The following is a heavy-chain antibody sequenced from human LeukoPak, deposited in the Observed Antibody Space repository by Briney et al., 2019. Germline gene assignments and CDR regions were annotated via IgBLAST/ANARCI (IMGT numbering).Heavy chain of an antibody. Sequence: SETQSLTCAVYGGSFSGYYWSWIRQPPGKGLEWIGEINHSGSTNYNPSLKSRVTISVDTSKNQFSLKLTSVTAADTAVYYCARAGSGYRDWGQGTLVTVSS. CDR3: ARAGSGYRD. J-gene: IGHJ4*02. D-gene: IGHD6-19*01. CDR2: INHSGST. V-gene: IGHV4-34*01. CDR1: GGSFSGYY.